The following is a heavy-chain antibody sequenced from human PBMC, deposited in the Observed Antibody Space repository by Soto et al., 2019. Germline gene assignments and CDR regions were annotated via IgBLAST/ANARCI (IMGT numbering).Heavy chain of an antibody. CDR2: ISAYNGNT. CDR3: ARDTIPDDFWSGYYGMDV. V-gene: IGHV1-18*04. Sequence: QVQLVQSGAEVKKPGASVKVSCKASGYTFTSYVISWVRQAPGQGLEWMGWISAYNGNTNYAQKLQGRVTMTTDTSTSTAYMELRSLRSDDTAVYYCARDTIPDDFWSGYYGMDVWGQGTTVTVSS. D-gene: IGHD3-3*01. J-gene: IGHJ6*02. CDR1: GYTFTSYV.